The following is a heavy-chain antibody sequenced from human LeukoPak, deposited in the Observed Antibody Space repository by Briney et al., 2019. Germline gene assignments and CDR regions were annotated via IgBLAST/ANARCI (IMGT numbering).Heavy chain of an antibody. CDR2: IYYSGST. J-gene: IGHJ4*02. D-gene: IGHD3-10*01. Sequence: PSETLSLTCSVSGGSVSSGSYYWSWIRQPPGKGLEWIGYIYYSGSTNYNPSLKRRVPISVDTSKNQFSLKLSSVTAADTAVYYCAREYYYGSGSYPYFDYWGQGTLVTVSS. CDR3: AREYYYGSGSYPYFDY. CDR1: GGSVSSGSYY. V-gene: IGHV4-61*01.